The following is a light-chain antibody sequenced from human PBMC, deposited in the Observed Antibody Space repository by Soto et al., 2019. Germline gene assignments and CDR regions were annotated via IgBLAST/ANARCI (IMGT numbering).Light chain of an antibody. J-gene: IGKJ1*01. CDR3: QKYNGARWK. CDR2: DAS. CDR1: QYIDKF. V-gene: IGKV1-27*01. Sequence: DIQMSQSPCSLRASVGDGVTINCRACQYIDKFLNLYQQKPGKAPKLLIDDASSLQSGVPSRFSVSGSGTDFTLAISILQPEDVATYYFQKYNGARWKFAQGTKVDIK.